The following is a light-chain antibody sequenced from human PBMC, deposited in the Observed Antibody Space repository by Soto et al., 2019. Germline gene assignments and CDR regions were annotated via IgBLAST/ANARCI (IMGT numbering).Light chain of an antibody. J-gene: IGLJ1*01. CDR1: SSDVGGYNY. Sequence: QSALTQPASVSGSPGQSITISCTGTSSDVGGYNYVSWYQHHPGKAPKLLIYEVSYRPSGVSDRFSGSKSTKTASLTISGLQAADEADYYCSSYKSGSLRVFGTGTKV. CDR3: SSYKSGSLRV. CDR2: EVS. V-gene: IGLV2-14*01.